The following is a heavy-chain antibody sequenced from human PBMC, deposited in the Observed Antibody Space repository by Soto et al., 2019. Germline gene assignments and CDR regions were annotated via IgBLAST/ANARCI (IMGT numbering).Heavy chain of an antibody. CDR1: GGSLSGYY. V-gene: IGHV4-34*01. D-gene: IGHD5-12*01. CDR2: VKDGGHT. J-gene: IGHJ4*02. CDR3: ARGQEGVVATH. Sequence: QVQLQQWGAGLLKPSETLSLNCAVTGGSLSGYYWSWIRQPPGKGLEWIGEVKDGGHTNYSPSLRGRVTXSXXPSNTQFSLGLNSVTAADTGVYYCARGQEGVVATHWDQGSLVTVSS.